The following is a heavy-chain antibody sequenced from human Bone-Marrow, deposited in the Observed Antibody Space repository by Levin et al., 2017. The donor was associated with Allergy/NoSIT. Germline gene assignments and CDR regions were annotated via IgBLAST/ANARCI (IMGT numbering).Heavy chain of an antibody. CDR1: GYTFTGYY. D-gene: IGHD5-12*01. Sequence: GESLKISCKASGYTFTGYYMHWVRQAPGQGLEWMGWINPNSGGTNYAQKFQGRVTMTRDTSISTAYMELSRLRSDDTAVYYCARGVTSGYDLGSADYWGQGTLVTVSS. J-gene: IGHJ4*02. CDR2: INPNSGGT. CDR3: ARGVTSGYDLGSADY. V-gene: IGHV1-2*02.